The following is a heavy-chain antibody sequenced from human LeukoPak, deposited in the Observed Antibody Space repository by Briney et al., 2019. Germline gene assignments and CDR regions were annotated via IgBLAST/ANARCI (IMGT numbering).Heavy chain of an antibody. Sequence: SQTLSLTCAISGDNVSSNSAAWNWIRQSPSRGLEWLGRTYYRSKWYNDYAVSVKSRMTINPDTSKNQFSLQVKSVTPEDTAVYYCARDYGDWFYFDYWGQGTLVTVSS. D-gene: IGHD4-17*01. CDR1: GDNVSSNSAA. CDR2: TYYRSKWYN. CDR3: ARDYGDWFYFDY. J-gene: IGHJ4*02. V-gene: IGHV6-1*01.